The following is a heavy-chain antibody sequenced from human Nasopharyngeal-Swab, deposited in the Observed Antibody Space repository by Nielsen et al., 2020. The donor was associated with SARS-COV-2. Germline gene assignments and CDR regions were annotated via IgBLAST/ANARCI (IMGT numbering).Heavy chain of an antibody. CDR2: FDPEDGET. CDR1: GYTFTDYY. J-gene: IGHJ5*02. CDR3: ATSSPVGATTRWFDP. Sequence: ASVKVSCKASGYTFTDYYIHWVRQAPGKGLEWMGGFDPEDGETIYAQKFQGRVTMTEDTSTDTAYMELSSLRSEDTAVYSCATSSPVGATTRWFDPWGQGTLVTVSS. V-gene: IGHV1-24*01. D-gene: IGHD1-26*01.